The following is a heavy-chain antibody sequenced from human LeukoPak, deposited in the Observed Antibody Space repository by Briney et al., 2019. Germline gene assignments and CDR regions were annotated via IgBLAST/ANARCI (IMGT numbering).Heavy chain of an antibody. CDR2: IYYSGST. V-gene: IGHV4-39*01. CDR3: ARVGIAAAGYTYFQH. J-gene: IGHJ1*01. Sequence: PSETLSLTCSVSGGSISSSSYYWGWIRQPPGKGLEWIGSIYYSGSTHYNPSLKSRVTISVGTSKNQFSLKLSSVTAADTAVYYCARVGIAAAGYTYFQHWGQGTLVTVSS. D-gene: IGHD6-13*01. CDR1: GGSISSSSYY.